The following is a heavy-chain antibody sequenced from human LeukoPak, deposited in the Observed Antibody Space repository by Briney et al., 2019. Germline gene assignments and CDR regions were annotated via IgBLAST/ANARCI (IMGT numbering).Heavy chain of an antibody. CDR2: IIPIFGTA. D-gene: IGHD2-2*01. V-gene: IGHV1-69*13. J-gene: IGHJ5*02. CDR1: GGTFSSYA. CDR3: ARALVVPAAIWFDP. Sequence: SVKVSCKASGGTFSSYAISWVRQAPGQGLEWMGGIIPIFGTANYAQKFQGRVTITADESTSTAYVELSSLRSEDTAVYYCARALVVPAAIWFDPWGQGTLVTVSS.